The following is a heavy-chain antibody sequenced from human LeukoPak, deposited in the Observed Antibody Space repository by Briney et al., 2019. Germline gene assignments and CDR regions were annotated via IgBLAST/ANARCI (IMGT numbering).Heavy chain of an antibody. Sequence: GGSLRLSCAASGFTFSSYAMHWVRQAPGKGLEWVAVILYDGSNKYYADSVKGRFTISRDNSKNTLYLQMNSLRAEDTAVYYCARDLVAGSSGAFDIWGQGTMVTVSS. CDR3: ARDLVAGSSGAFDI. CDR1: GFTFSSYA. V-gene: IGHV3-30*04. D-gene: IGHD6-19*01. CDR2: ILYDGSNK. J-gene: IGHJ3*02.